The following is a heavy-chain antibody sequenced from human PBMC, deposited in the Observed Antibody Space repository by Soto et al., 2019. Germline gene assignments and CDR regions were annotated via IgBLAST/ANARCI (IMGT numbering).Heavy chain of an antibody. Sequence: WETLSLTCSIYSGSFSGYYWSWIRQPPGKGLEWIGEISQSGNTNYSPSLKSRVSISIDTSKKQFSLNLASVSAADTAVYYCARAPKVSGSSQTRPDFWGQGTLVTVSS. CDR1: SGSFSGYY. CDR2: ISQSGNT. CDR3: ARAPKVSGSSQTRPDF. V-gene: IGHV4-34*01. J-gene: IGHJ4*02. D-gene: IGHD6-6*01.